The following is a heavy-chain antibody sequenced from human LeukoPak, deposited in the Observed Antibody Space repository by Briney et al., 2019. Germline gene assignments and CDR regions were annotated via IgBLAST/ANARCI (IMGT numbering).Heavy chain of an antibody. Sequence: SDTLSLTCAVSGYSITSSSWWGWIRQPPGKGLEWIGYIYHSGTTYYNPSLQSRVTMSVDTSKNQFSLKLSSVTAVDTAVYYCAGMSRRDGSGWFDPWGQGTLVTVSS. CDR3: AGMSRRDGSGWFDP. CDR1: GYSITSSSW. CDR2: IYHSGTT. V-gene: IGHV4-28*01. D-gene: IGHD5-12*01. J-gene: IGHJ5*02.